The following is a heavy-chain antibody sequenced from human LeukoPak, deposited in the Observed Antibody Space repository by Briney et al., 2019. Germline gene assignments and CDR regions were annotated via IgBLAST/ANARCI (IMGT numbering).Heavy chain of an antibody. J-gene: IGHJ4*02. CDR3: ANEARILWFGESPFDY. CDR2: ISGSGGST. Sequence: TGGSLRLSCAASGFTFSSYAMSWVRQAPGKGLEWVSAISGSGGSTYYADSVKGRFTISRDNSKNTLYLQMNSLRAEDTAVYYCANEARILWFGESPFDYWGQGTLVTDSS. V-gene: IGHV3-23*01. D-gene: IGHD3-10*01. CDR1: GFTFSSYA.